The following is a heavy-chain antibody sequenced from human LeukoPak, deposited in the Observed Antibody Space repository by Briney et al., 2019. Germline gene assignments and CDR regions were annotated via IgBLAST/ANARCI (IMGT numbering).Heavy chain of an antibody. Sequence: GASVKVSCKASGCTFTDYFIHWVRQAPGQGLEYMGVVYPSAGATGYAQKFQGRVSMTRDMSTSTVYMELSSLRSDDTAVYYCARGPSSGYYYGRFDYWGQGTLVTVSS. CDR3: ARGPSSGYYYGRFDY. D-gene: IGHD3-22*01. CDR1: GCTFTDYF. CDR2: VYPSAGAT. V-gene: IGHV1-46*01. J-gene: IGHJ4*02.